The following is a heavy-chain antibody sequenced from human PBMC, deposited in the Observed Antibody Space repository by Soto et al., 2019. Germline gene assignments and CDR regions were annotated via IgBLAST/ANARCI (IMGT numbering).Heavy chain of an antibody. D-gene: IGHD1-1*01. CDR3: AKGAQLERRGYYYYYGMDV. CDR1: GFTFSSYA. CDR2: ISGSGGST. Sequence: GGSLRLSCAASGFTFSSYAMSWVRQAPGKGLEWVSAISGSGGSTYYADSVKGRFTISRDNSKNTLYLQMNSLRAEDTAVYYCAKGAQLERRGYYYYYGMDVWGQGTTVTVSS. V-gene: IGHV3-23*01. J-gene: IGHJ6*02.